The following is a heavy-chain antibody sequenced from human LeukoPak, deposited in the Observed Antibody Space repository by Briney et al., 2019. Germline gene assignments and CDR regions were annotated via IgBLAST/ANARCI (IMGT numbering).Heavy chain of an antibody. CDR2: IKQDGSEK. CDR3: ARVRIAVAVSAFDI. CDR1: GFTFSSHC. V-gene: IGHV3-7*01. D-gene: IGHD6-19*01. J-gene: IGHJ3*02. Sequence: PGGSLRLSCEASGFTFSSHCMSWVRQAPGKGLEWVANIKQDGSEKYYVDSVKGRFTISRDNAKNSLYLQMSILRAADTAVYCCARVRIAVAVSAFDIWGQGTMVTVSS.